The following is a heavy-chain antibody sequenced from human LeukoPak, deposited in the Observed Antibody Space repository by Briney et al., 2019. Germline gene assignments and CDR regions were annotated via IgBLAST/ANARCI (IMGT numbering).Heavy chain of an antibody. CDR3: ATAHSSSWFGFDY. CDR1: GGSISSSSYY. CDR2: IYYSGST. V-gene: IGHV4-39*01. Sequence: SETLSLTCTVSGGSISSSSYYWGWIRQPPGKGLEWIGSIYYSGSTYYNPSLKSRVTISVDTSKNQFSLKLSSVTAADMAVYESATAHSSSWFGFDYWGQGTLVTVSS. J-gene: IGHJ4*02. D-gene: IGHD6-13*01.